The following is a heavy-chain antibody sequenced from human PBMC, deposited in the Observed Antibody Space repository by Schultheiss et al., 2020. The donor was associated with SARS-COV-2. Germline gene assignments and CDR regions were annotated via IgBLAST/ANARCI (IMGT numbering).Heavy chain of an antibody. V-gene: IGHV4-61*05. CDR1: GGSISSSSYY. CDR3: ARAVAGPFDN. D-gene: IGHD6-19*01. Sequence: SETLSLTCTVSGGSISSSSYYWGWIRQPPGKGLEWIGYIYYSGSTNYNPSLKSRVTISVDTSKNQFSLKLASVTAADTAVYYCARAVAGPFDNWGRGTLVTVSS. CDR2: IYYSGST. J-gene: IGHJ4*02.